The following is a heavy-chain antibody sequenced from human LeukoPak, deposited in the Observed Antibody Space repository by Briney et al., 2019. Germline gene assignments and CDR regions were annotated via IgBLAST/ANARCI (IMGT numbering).Heavy chain of an antibody. V-gene: IGHV4-4*07. Sequence: SETLSLTCTVSGGSISSYYWSWIRQPAGKGLEWIGRIYTSGSTNYNPSLKSRVTISVDTSKNQFSLKLSSVTAADTAVYYCARQRGYSYGYRDYYYGMDVWGQGTTVTVSS. D-gene: IGHD5-18*01. J-gene: IGHJ6*02. CDR2: IYTSGST. CDR1: GGSISSYY. CDR3: ARQRGYSYGYRDYYYGMDV.